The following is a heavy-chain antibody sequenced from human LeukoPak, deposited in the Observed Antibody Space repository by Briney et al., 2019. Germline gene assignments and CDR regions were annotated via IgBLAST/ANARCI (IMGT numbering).Heavy chain of an antibody. CDR2: IKSKTDGGTT. D-gene: IGHD5-12*01. V-gene: IGHV3-15*01. Sequence: GGSLRLSCAASGFTFSNAWMSWVRQAPGKGLEWVGRIKSKTDGGTTDYAAPVKGRFTISRDDSKNTLYLQMNSLKTEDTAVYYCTTDHVEYSGYYLTYYFDYWGQGTLVTVSS. CDR1: GFTFSNAW. CDR3: TTDHVEYSGYYLTYYFDY. J-gene: IGHJ4*02.